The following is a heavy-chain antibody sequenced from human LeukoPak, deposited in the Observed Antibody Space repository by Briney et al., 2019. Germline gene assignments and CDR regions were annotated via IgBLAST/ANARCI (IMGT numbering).Heavy chain of an antibody. J-gene: IGHJ4*02. V-gene: IGHV5-51*01. CDR3: ARYSSGWTIDY. CDR2: IYPGDSDT. D-gene: IGHD6-19*01. Sequence: GESLKISWKGSGYSFTSSWIGWVRKMPGKGLEWMGIIYPGDSDTRYSPSFQGQVTISADKSISTAYLQWSSLKASDTAMYYCARYSSGWTIDYWGQGTLVTVSS. CDR1: GYSFTSSW.